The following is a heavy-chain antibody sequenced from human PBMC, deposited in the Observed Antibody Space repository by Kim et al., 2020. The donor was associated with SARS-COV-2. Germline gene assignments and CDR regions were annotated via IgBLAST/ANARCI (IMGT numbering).Heavy chain of an antibody. Sequence: SVKVSCKASGGTFSSYAISWVRQAPGQGLEWMGGIIPIFGTANYAQKFQGRVTITADESTSTAYMELSSLRSEDTAVYYCARAGIAAAGDYYYYGMDVWGQGTTVTVSS. D-gene: IGHD6-13*01. V-gene: IGHV1-69*13. CDR2: IIPIFGTA. CDR3: ARAGIAAAGDYYYYGMDV. J-gene: IGHJ6*02. CDR1: GGTFSSYA.